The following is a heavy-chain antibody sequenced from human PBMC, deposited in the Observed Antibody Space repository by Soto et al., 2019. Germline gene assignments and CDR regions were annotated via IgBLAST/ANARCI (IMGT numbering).Heavy chain of an antibody. CDR1: GFTFSRFA. V-gene: IGHV3-23*01. CDR3: AKGKISTTTYTSFDS. J-gene: IGHJ5*01. Sequence: HPGGSLRLSCEASGFTFSRFAMSWVRQAPGKGLEWVSTFSGPGSGTYYADSVKGRFTISRDNFKSSLYLQMSNLRAEDTAIYYCAKGKISTTTYTSFDSWGQGTLVTVSS. CDR2: FSGPGSGT. D-gene: IGHD1-26*01.